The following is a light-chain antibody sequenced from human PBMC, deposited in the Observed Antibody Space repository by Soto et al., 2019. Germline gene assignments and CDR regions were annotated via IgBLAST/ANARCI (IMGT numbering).Light chain of an antibody. CDR2: AAS. V-gene: IGKV1-9*01. Sequence: DIQLTQSPSFLSASIGDRVTITCRASQGIRNYLAWYQQKPGKAPKLLIFAASTLQSGVPSRFSGSGSGTDFTLTISSLQPEDFATYWCQQVNSSPFTFGPGTKVDIK. CDR3: QQVNSSPFT. CDR1: QGIRNY. J-gene: IGKJ3*01.